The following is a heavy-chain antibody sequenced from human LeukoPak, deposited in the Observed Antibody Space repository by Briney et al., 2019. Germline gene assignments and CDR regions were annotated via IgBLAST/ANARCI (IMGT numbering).Heavy chain of an antibody. J-gene: IGHJ4*02. CDR1: GGSISSGDYY. CDR2: IYYSGST. CDR3: ARTSTYYDFWSGYRDFDY. V-gene: IGHV4-30-4*08. Sequence: SQTLSLTCTVSGGSISSGDYYWSWIRQPPGKGLEWIGYIYYSGSTYYNPSLKSRVTISLDTSKNQLSLNLSSVTAADTAVYYCARTSTYYDFWSGYRDFDYWGQGTLVTVSS. D-gene: IGHD3-3*01.